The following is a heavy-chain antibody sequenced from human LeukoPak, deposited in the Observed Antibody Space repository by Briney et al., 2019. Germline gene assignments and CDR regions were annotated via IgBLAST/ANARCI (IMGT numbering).Heavy chain of an antibody. CDR3: AKAPTYYHDSSGYYFDY. CDR2: ISYDGSNK. V-gene: IGHV3-30*18. J-gene: IGHJ4*02. D-gene: IGHD3-22*01. Sequence: GGSLRLSCAASGFTFSSYGMHWVRQAPGKGLEWVAVISYDGSNKNYADSVKGRVTISRENSKNTIYLQMNSLRAEDTAVYYCAKAPTYYHDSSGYYFDYWGQGTLVTVSS. CDR1: GFTFSSYG.